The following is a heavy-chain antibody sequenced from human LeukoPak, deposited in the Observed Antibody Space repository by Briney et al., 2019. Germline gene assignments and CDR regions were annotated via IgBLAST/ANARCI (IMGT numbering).Heavy chain of an antibody. J-gene: IGHJ5*02. CDR2: INHSGST. Sequence: SETLSLTCADYGGSFSGYYWSWIRQPPGKGLEWIGEINHSGSTNYNPSLKSRVTISVDTSKNQFSLKLSSVTAADTAVYYCARDPGIAAAVSWFDPWGQGTLVTVSS. V-gene: IGHV4-34*01. CDR3: ARDPGIAAAVSWFDP. D-gene: IGHD6-13*01. CDR1: GGSFSGYY.